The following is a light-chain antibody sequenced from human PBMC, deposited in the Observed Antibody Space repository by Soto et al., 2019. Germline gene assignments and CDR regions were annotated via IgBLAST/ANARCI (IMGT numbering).Light chain of an antibody. Sequence: EIVLTQSPGTLSLSPGERATLSCRASQSISSRYLAWYQQKPGQAPRLLIYGASSRATGIPDRFSGSGSGTDFTLTIDSLQPDDFATYYCLQDYNYPRTFGQGTKVDIK. CDR3: LQDYNYPRT. CDR1: QSISSRY. J-gene: IGKJ1*01. CDR2: GAS. V-gene: IGKV3-20*01.